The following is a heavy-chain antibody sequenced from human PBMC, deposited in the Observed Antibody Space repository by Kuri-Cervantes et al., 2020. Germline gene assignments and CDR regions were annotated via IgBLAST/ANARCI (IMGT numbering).Heavy chain of an antibody. V-gene: IGHV1-46*01. CDR2: INPSGGST. CDR1: GYTFTSYY. Sequence: APRQGPCQASGYTFTSYYMHWVRQAPGQGLEWMGIINPSGGSTSYAQKFQGRVTMTRDTSTSTVYMELSSLRSEDTAVYYCARDPGEGSGSYLDYWGQGTLVTVSS. D-gene: IGHD3-10*01. CDR3: ARDPGEGSGSYLDY. J-gene: IGHJ4*02.